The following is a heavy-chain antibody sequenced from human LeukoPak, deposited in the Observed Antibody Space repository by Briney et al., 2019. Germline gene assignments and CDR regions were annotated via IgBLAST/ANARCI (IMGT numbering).Heavy chain of an antibody. D-gene: IGHD6-19*01. V-gene: IGHV3-48*03. Sequence: GGSLRLSCAGSGFTFSDYKMNWVRQAPGKGLEWISYISGSGTTTYYADSVRGRFTISRDNARDSLYLQMKSLRAEDTAVYYCARWSYSSGWFIDYWGQGTLVTVSS. J-gene: IGHJ4*02. CDR1: GFTFSDYK. CDR2: ISGSGTTT. CDR3: ARWSYSSGWFIDY.